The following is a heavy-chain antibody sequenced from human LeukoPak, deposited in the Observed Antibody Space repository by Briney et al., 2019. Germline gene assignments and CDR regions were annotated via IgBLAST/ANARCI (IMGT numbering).Heavy chain of an antibody. J-gene: IGHJ4*02. CDR1: GFSFSSSW. V-gene: IGHV3-7*01. CDR3: ADLGYTD. Sequence: GGSLRLSCEASGFSFSSSWMTWVRQAPGKGLEWVATIKNDGSDIYYVDSVKGRFTLSRDNAKNSLYLQMNSLRVEDTAVYYCADLGYTDGGQGTLVTVSS. D-gene: IGHD2-15*01. CDR2: IKNDGSDI.